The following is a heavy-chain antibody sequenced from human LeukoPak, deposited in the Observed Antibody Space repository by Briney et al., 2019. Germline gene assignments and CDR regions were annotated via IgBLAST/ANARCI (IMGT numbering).Heavy chain of an antibody. V-gene: IGHV4-34*01. CDR2: INHSGST. CDR3: ARIYYDFWSGYYEFDY. J-gene: IGHJ4*02. Sequence: PSETLSLTCAVYGGSFSGYYWSWIRQPPGKGLEWIGEINHSGSTNYNPSLKSRVTISVDTSKNQFSLKLSSVTAADTAVYYCARIYYDFWSGYYEFDYWGQGTLVTVSS. D-gene: IGHD3-3*01. CDR1: GGSFSGYY.